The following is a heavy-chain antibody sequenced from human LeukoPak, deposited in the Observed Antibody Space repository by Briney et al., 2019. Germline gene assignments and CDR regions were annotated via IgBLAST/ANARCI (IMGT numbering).Heavy chain of an antibody. Sequence: SETLSLTCTVSGGSISSYYWSWIRQPPGKGLEWIGYIYYSGSTNYNPSLRSRVTISVDTSKNQFSLKLSSVTAADTAVYYCARVLGYCSGGGCSEYYQHWGQGTLVTVSS. J-gene: IGHJ1*01. CDR2: IYYSGST. CDR1: GGSISSYY. V-gene: IGHV4-59*01. D-gene: IGHD2-15*01. CDR3: ARVLGYCSGGGCSEYYQH.